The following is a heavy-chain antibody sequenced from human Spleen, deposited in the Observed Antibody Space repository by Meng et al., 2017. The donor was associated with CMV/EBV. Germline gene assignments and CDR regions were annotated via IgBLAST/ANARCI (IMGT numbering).Heavy chain of an antibody. CDR3: ARDGVYLYYYFDY. CDR1: GYSISSGYY. Sequence: SETLSLTCTVSGYSISSGYYWGWIRQPPGKGLEWIGSIYYSGSTYYNPSLKSRVTISVDTSKNQFSLKLSSVTAADTAVYYCARDGVYLYYYFDYWGQGTLVTVSS. D-gene: IGHD5/OR15-5a*01. V-gene: IGHV4-38-2*02. CDR2: IYYSGST. J-gene: IGHJ4*02.